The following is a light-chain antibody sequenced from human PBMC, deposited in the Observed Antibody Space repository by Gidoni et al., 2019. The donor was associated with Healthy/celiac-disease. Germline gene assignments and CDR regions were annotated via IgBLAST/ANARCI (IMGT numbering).Light chain of an antibody. CDR2: DDS. CDR3: QVWDSSSDHRVV. Sequence: SYVLTQPPSVSVPPRQTARITCGGNNIGSKSVHWYQQKPGPSPVLVVYDDSDRPSGIPERFSGSNSGNTATLTISRVEAGDEADYYCQVWDSSSDHRVVFGGGTKLTVL. CDR1: NIGSKS. J-gene: IGLJ2*01. V-gene: IGLV3-21*02.